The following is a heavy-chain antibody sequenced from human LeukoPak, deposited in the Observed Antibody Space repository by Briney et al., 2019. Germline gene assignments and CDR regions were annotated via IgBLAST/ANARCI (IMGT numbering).Heavy chain of an antibody. D-gene: IGHD3-22*01. V-gene: IGHV1-69*05. CDR3: ASSIEYYYDSDAFDI. J-gene: IGHJ3*02. Sequence: SVKVSCKASGGTFSSYAISWVRQAPGQGLEWMGRIIPIFDTANYAQKFQGRVTITTDESTSTAYMELSSLRSEDTAVYYCASSIEYYYDSDAFDIWGQGTMVTVSS. CDR2: IIPIFDTA. CDR1: GGTFSSYA.